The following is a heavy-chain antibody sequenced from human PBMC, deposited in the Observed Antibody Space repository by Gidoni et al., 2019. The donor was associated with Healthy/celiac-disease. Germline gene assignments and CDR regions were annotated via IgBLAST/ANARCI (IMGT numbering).Heavy chain of an antibody. J-gene: IGHJ4*02. V-gene: IGHV3-23*01. CDR2: ISGSGGST. CDR1: GFTFSSYA. CDR3: AKRYSSSSGPWAYFDY. D-gene: IGHD6-6*01. Sequence: EVQLLESGGGLVQPGGSLRLSCAASGFTFSSYAMGWVRQAPGKGLEWVSAISGSGGSTYYADSVKGRFTISRDNSKNTLYLQMNSLRAEDTAVYYCAKRYSSSSGPWAYFDYWGQGTLVTVSS.